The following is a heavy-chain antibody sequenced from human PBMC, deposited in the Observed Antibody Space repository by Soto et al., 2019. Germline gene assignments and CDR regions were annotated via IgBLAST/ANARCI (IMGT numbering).Heavy chain of an antibody. CDR1: GYTFTGYY. J-gene: IGHJ4*02. CDR2: VKPPTGDT. CDR3: ARDLYVSTWYFFDH. Sequence: QVQLVQSGPEVRKPGASVKVSCQAAGYTFTGYYIHWVRQAPGQGLEWMGWVKPPTGDTDYAQKFQGRVTMTRDKSDNTPYMQVNSLRTDDTAVYYCARDLYVSTWYFFDHWGQGTPVAVSS. V-gene: IGHV1-2*02. D-gene: IGHD6-13*01.